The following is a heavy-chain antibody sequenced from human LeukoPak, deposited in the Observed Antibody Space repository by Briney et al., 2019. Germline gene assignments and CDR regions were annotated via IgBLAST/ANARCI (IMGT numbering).Heavy chain of an antibody. J-gene: IGHJ4*02. CDR1: GVSISAYY. D-gene: IGHD4-17*01. CDR3: ARAPTTVTTIFDS. V-gene: IGHV4-4*07. CDR2: IYPGESIYASENT. Sequence: SETLSLTCSGSGVSISAYYWSWIRQPAGKGLEWIGRIYPGESIYASENTNYNPSLKSRVSMSGDTSKTQVSLKLRSLTAADTAVYYCARAPTTVTTIFDSWGQGTLVTVSS.